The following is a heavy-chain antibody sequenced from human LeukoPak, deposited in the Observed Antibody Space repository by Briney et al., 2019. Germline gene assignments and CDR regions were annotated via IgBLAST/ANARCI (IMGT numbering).Heavy chain of an antibody. V-gene: IGHV3-30*18. Sequence: GRSLRLSCAASGFTFSSYGMHWVRQAPGKGLEWVAVISYDGSNKYYADSVKGRFTISRDNSKYTLYLQMNSLRAEDTAVYYCAKRIDCSGGSCYSRYYYGMDVWGQGTTVTVSS. J-gene: IGHJ6*02. D-gene: IGHD2-15*01. CDR1: GFTFSSYG. CDR2: ISYDGSNK. CDR3: AKRIDCSGGSCYSRYYYGMDV.